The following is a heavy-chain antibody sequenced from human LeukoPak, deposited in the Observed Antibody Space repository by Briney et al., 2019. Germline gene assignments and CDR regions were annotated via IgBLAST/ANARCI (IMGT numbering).Heavy chain of an antibody. J-gene: IGHJ3*02. V-gene: IGHV3-48*03. D-gene: IGHD1-1*01. CDR3: ARVFDWSQLERSFRDFGVAFDI. Sequence: GGSLRLSCAASGFTFNSYEMNWVRQAPGKGLEWVSYISSSGSTIYYADSVKGRFTISRDNAKNSLYLQMNSLRAEDTAVYYCARVFDWSQLERSFRDFGVAFDIWGQGTMVTVSS. CDR1: GFTFNSYE. CDR2: ISSSGSTI.